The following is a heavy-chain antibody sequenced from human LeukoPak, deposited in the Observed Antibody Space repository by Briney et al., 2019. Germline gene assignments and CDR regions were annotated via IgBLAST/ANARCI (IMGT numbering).Heavy chain of an antibody. CDR2: IYSGGST. J-gene: IGHJ5*02. Sequence: GGSLRLSCAASGFTVGNNFMNWVRQAPGKGMEWVSLIYSGGSTYYADSVKGRFTISRDNAKNTLYLQMNSLRAEDTAMYYCARVPLPYHSSLNWFDPWGQGTLVTVSS. CDR3: ARVPLPYHSSLNWFDP. V-gene: IGHV3-53*01. D-gene: IGHD6-6*01. CDR1: GFTVGNNF.